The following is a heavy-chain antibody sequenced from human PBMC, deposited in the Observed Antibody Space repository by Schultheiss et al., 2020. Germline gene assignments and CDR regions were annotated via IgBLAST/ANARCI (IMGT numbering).Heavy chain of an antibody. CDR3: AREEYSSSWYGYYYYYGMDV. J-gene: IGHJ6*02. Sequence: WGSLRLSCAASGFTFSSYSMNWVRQAPGKGLEWVSYISSSSSTIYYADSVKGRFTISRDNAKNSLYLQMNSLRAEDTAVYYCAREEYSSSWYGYYYYYGMDVWGQGTTVTVSS. D-gene: IGHD6-13*01. CDR2: ISSSSSTI. V-gene: IGHV3-48*01. CDR1: GFTFSSYS.